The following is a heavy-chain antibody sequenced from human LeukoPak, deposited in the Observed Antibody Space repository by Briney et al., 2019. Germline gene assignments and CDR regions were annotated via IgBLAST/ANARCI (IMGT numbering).Heavy chain of an antibody. CDR2: IYNNGNK. V-gene: IGHV4-59*08. Sequence: SETLSLTCTVSGGSISSFYWSWIRQPPGKGLGWIGYIYNNGNKNYNPSLKSRISISVDTSNNQFSLKLSSVTAADTALYYCARYSWSGSNPGSWFDPWGQGTLVTVSS. CDR3: ARYSWSGSNPGSWFDP. D-gene: IGHD1-14*01. J-gene: IGHJ5*01. CDR1: GGSISSFY.